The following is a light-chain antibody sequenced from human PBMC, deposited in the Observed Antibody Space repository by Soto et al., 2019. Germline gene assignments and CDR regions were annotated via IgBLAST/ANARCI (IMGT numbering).Light chain of an antibody. Sequence: QSALTQPASVSGSPGQSVTISCTGTSSDFGSYKFVSWYQHHPGKVPKVIIYETSKRPSGVSDRLSGSKSGNTASLTISGLQAEDEADYYCFSFTSTNTHVFGSGTKVTVL. CDR1: SSDFGSYKF. CDR2: ETS. CDR3: FSFTSTNTHV. J-gene: IGLJ1*01. V-gene: IGLV2-23*01.